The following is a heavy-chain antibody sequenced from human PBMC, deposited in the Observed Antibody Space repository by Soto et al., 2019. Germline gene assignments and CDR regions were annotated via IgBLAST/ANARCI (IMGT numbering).Heavy chain of an antibody. CDR3: ARDPGYCSSTSCYTYYYYGMDV. V-gene: IGHV1-2*04. CDR1: GYTFTGYY. D-gene: IGHD2-2*02. CDR2: INPNSGGT. Sequence: QVQLVQSGAEVKKPGASVKVSCKASGYTFTGYYMHWVRQAPGQGREWMGWINPNSGGTNYAQKFQGWVTMTRDTSISTAYMELSRLRSDDTAVYYCARDPGYCSSTSCYTYYYYGMDVWGQGTTVTVSS. J-gene: IGHJ6*02.